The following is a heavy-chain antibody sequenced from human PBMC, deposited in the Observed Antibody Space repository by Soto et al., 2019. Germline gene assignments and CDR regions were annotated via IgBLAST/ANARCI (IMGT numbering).Heavy chain of an antibody. CDR1: GGSISSYY. CDR2: IYYSGST. CDR3: ARGPNYAYYYDSSGYLVY. J-gene: IGHJ4*02. V-gene: IGHV4-59*12. Sequence: SETLSLTCTVSGGSISSYYWSWIRQPPGKGLEWIGYIYYSGSTNYNPSLKSRVTISVDTSKNQFSLKLSSVTAADTAVYYCARGPNYAYYYDSSGYLVYWGQGTLVTVSS. D-gene: IGHD3-22*01.